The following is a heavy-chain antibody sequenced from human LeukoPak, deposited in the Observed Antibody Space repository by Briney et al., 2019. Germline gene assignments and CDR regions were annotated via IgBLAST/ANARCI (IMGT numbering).Heavy chain of an antibody. CDR2: IYYSGST. CDR3: ARVSPRNYYYYMDV. J-gene: IGHJ6*03. Sequence: SETLSLTCTVSGGSISSSSYYWGWIRQPPGKGLEWIGSIYYSGSTYYNPSLKSRVTISVDTSKNQFSLKLSSVTAADTAVYYCARVSPRNYYYYMDVWGKGTTVTVSS. D-gene: IGHD2/OR15-2a*01. CDR1: GGSISSSSYY. V-gene: IGHV4-39*07.